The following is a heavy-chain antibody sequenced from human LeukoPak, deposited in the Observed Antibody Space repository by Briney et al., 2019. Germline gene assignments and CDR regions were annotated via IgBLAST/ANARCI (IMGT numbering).Heavy chain of an antibody. V-gene: IGHV1-69*04. Sequence: GASVKVSCKASGYTFTDNYIHWVRQAPGQGLEWMGRIIPILGIANYAQKFQGRVTITADKSTSTAYMELSSLRSEDTAVYYCARVEMATIYFDYWGQGTLVTVSS. CDR3: ARVEMATIYFDY. D-gene: IGHD5-24*01. CDR1: GYTFTDNY. CDR2: IIPILGIA. J-gene: IGHJ4*02.